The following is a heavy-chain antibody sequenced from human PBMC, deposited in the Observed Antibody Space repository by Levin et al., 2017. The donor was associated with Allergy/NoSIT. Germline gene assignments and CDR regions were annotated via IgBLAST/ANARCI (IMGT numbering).Heavy chain of an antibody. CDR3: ARDLVGDTKLDY. Sequence: GGSLRLSCAGSGFAFATYAIQWVRQAPGKGLEWVAAISYDGSRHFYADSVKGRFTMSRDNSKNTVYLEVDSLRDEDTAIYYCARDLVGDTKLDYWGQGTLVTVST. CDR1: GFAFATYA. D-gene: IGHD1-26*01. CDR2: ISYDGSRH. J-gene: IGHJ4*02. V-gene: IGHV3-30-3*01.